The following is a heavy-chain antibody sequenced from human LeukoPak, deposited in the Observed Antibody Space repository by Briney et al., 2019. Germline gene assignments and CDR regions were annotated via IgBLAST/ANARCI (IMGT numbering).Heavy chain of an antibody. V-gene: IGHV3-43D*03. CDR1: GFTFDDYA. J-gene: IGHJ4*02. D-gene: IGHD3-9*01. Sequence: PGGSLRLSCAASGFTFDDYAMNWVRQAPGKGLEWVSLISWDGGSTYYADSVKGRFTISRDNSKNSLYLQMNSLRAEDTALYYCAKDMSAYDILTGYVDYWGQGTLVTVSS. CDR3: AKDMSAYDILTGYVDY. CDR2: ISWDGGST.